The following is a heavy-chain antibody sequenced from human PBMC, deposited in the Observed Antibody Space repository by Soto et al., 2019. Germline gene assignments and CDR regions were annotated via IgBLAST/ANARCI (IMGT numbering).Heavy chain of an antibody. CDR2: IYYSGST. D-gene: IGHD2-15*01. CDR3: ARGSPGVAATGNWFDP. V-gene: IGHV4-59*01. J-gene: IGHJ5*02. CDR1: GGSISSYY. Sequence: SETLSITCTVSGGSISSYYWSWIRQPPGKGLEWIGYIYYSGSTNYNPSLKSRVTISVDTSKNQFSLKLSSVTAADTAVYYCARGSPGVAATGNWFDPWGQGTLVTVSS.